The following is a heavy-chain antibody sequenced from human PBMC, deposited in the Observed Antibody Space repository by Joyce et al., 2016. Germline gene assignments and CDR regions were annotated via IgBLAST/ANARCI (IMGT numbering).Heavy chain of an antibody. D-gene: IGHD1-7*01. J-gene: IGHJ4*02. CDR2: IAFDGSGK. CDR3: AREELPALCTDY. CDR1: GFTFSNYA. V-gene: IGHV3-30*04. Sequence: QVQLVESGGGVVQPGRSLRLSCAASGFTFSNYAMHWVRQAPGKVLEWVAVIAFDGSGKYYADSVKGRFTISRDNFKSTLYLQMNSLNTDDTAVYYCAREELPALCTDYWGQGTLVTVSS.